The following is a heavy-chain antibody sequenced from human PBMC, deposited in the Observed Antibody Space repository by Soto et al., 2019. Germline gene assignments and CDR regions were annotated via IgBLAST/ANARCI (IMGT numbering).Heavy chain of an antibody. CDR1: GFTFSNFG. CDR3: AKLARSGWHHYYYGMDT. Sequence: QVQLVESGGTVIQPGRSLRLSCAASGFTFSNFGMHWVRQAPGTGLEWVAVISHDENIKAYPDSVKGRFSISRDNSKNTLYLQMNSLKPEDTAVYYCAKLARSGWHHYYYGMDTWGQGTTVTVSS. CDR2: ISHDENIK. V-gene: IGHV3-30*18. D-gene: IGHD6-19*01. J-gene: IGHJ6*02.